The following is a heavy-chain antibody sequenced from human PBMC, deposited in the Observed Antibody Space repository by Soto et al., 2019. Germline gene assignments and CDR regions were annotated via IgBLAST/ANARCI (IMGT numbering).Heavy chain of an antibody. D-gene: IGHD6-6*01. V-gene: IGHV1-69*01. CDR1: GGTFSSYA. J-gene: IGHJ6*02. CDR3: ARYRMSNYYYGMDV. CDR2: IIHVLDTA. Sequence: QGQLVQSGAEVKKPGSSVKVSCKASGGTFSSYAISWVRQAPGQGLEWMGGIIHVLDTANYAQKFQGRVTITADESTSTAYLELSSLRSEDTAVYYCARYRMSNYYYGMDVWGQGTTVTVSS.